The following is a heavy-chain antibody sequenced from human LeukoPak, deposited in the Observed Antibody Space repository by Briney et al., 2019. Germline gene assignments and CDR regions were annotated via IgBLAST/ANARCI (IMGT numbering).Heavy chain of an antibody. J-gene: IGHJ4*02. CDR2: INPSGGSP. Sequence: ASVKVSCKASGYTFSTYYIYWVRQAPGQGLEWMGIINPSGGSPSYAQKFQGRVTMTRDTSTSTVYMELSSLRSEDTAVYYCAREGYDSSGDVHFDYWGQGTLVTVSS. CDR1: GYTFSTYY. CDR3: AREGYDSSGDVHFDY. V-gene: IGHV1-46*01. D-gene: IGHD3-22*01.